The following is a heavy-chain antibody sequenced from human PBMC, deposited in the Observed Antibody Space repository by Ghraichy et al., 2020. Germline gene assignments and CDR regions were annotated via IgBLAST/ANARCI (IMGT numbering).Heavy chain of an antibody. V-gene: IGHV3-30*04. CDR1: GFTFSSYP. D-gene: IGHD3-22*01. CDR2: ISYDGSKK. Sequence: GGSLRLSCAASGFTFSSYPMHWVRQAPGKGLEWVAVISYDGSKKYYADSVKGRFTISSDYSNNTLYLQMNSLRAEDTAEYYCARVGYDSSGYYWGTYYFSSWGQGTLVTVSS. CDR3: ARVGYDSSGYYWGTYYFSS. J-gene: IGHJ4*02.